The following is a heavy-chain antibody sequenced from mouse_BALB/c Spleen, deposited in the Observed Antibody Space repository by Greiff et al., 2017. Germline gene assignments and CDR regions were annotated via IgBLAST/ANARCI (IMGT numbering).Heavy chain of an antibody. Sequence: VKLKESGPGLVAPSQSLSITCTVSGFSLTSYGVHWVRQPPGKGLEWLGVIWAGGSTNYNSALMSRLSISKDNSKSQVFLKMNSLQTDDTAMYYCATLDSSGYLFAYWGQGTLVTVSA. CDR2: IWAGGST. D-gene: IGHD3-2*01. CDR3: ATLDSSGYLFAY. J-gene: IGHJ3*01. CDR1: GFSLTSYG. V-gene: IGHV2-9*02.